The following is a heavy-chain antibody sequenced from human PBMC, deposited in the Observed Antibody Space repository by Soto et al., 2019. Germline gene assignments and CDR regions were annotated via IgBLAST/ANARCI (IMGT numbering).Heavy chain of an antibody. CDR3: ARSIDGSGFYFSNC. J-gene: IGHJ4*02. CDR2: IHHTGST. Sequence: KSSETLSLTCTVSGGFISTYYWSWIRQSLEKGLELIGYIHHTGSTNYNPSLKSRVTMSLDTSRNQFSLKLYSVTPADTAVYYCARSIDGSGFYFSNCWGQGTQVTVSS. CDR1: GGFISTYY. V-gene: IGHV4-59*01. D-gene: IGHD3-22*01.